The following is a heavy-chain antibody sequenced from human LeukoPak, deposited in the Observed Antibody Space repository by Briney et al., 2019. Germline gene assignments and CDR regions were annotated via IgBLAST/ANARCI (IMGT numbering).Heavy chain of an antibody. CDR1: GFTFSSYA. Sequence: PGRSLRLSCAASGFTFSSYAMHWVRQAPGKGLEWVAVISYDGSNKYYADSVKGRFTISRDNSKNTLYLQMNSLRAEDTAVYYCARVSNGDLGGFDYWGQGTLVTVSS. D-gene: IGHD4-17*01. J-gene: IGHJ4*02. CDR3: ARVSNGDLGGFDY. V-gene: IGHV3-30-3*01. CDR2: ISYDGSNK.